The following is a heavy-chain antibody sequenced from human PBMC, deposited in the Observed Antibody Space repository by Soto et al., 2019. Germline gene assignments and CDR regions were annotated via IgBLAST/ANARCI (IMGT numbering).Heavy chain of an antibody. CDR3: ARHREGSSSSSWFDS. J-gene: IGHJ5*01. Sequence: PSETLSLTCSVSGGSISSSSYYWGWIRQPPGKGLEWIGTIYYSGFTYYNPSLKSRVTISVDTSKNQFSLKLSSVTAPDTAVYYCARHREGSSSSSWFDSWGQGTLVTVSS. V-gene: IGHV4-39*01. CDR1: GGSISSSSYY. D-gene: IGHD6-6*01. CDR2: IYYSGFT.